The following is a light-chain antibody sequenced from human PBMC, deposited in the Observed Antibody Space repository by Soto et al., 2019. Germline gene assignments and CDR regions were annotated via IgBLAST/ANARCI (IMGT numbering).Light chain of an antibody. CDR1: QSISSW. CDR2: DAS. CDR3: QQYNSYPWT. Sequence: DMQLTQSPATLSLSVGDRVTITCRASQSISSWLAWYQQKPGKAPKLLIYDASSLDSGVPSRFSGTGSGTDFTLTISSLQPDDFATYYCQQYNSYPWTFGQGTKVDIK. V-gene: IGKV1-5*01. J-gene: IGKJ1*01.